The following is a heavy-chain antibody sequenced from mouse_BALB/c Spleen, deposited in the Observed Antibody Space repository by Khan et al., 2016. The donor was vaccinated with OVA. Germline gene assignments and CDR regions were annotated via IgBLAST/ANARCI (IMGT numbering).Heavy chain of an antibody. CDR2: ISSDSITL. CDR1: GFTFSSFG. CDR3: ARASWAWFAY. D-gene: IGHD4-1*01. Sequence: EVELVESGGGLVQPGGSRKLSCAASGFTFSSFGMHWVRQAPEKGLEWVAYISSDSITLYYADTVKGRFTISRDNPRNTLFLQMTSLRSEDTAMYYCARASWAWFAYWGQGTLVTVSA. J-gene: IGHJ3*01. V-gene: IGHV5-17*02.